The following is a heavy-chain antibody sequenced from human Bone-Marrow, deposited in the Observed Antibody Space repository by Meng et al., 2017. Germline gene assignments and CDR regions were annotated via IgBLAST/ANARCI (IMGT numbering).Heavy chain of an antibody. CDR2: INSDGSIT. J-gene: IGHJ4*02. V-gene: IGHV3-74*01. Sequence: GGSLRLSCAASGFTFSSLWMHWVRQPAGKGLVWVSRINSDGSITTYADSVKGRFTISRDNAKNILYLEMNSLRAEDTAVYYCANLLEGWGQGTLVTSPQ. CDR3: ANLLEG. CDR1: GFTFSSLW.